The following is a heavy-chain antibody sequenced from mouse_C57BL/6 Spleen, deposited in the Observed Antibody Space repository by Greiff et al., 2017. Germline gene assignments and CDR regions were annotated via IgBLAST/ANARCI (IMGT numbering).Heavy chain of an antibody. CDR3: SYYYGSSYGGYYYAMDY. CDR1: GYSITSGYY. D-gene: IGHD1-1*01. V-gene: IGHV3-6*01. Sequence: EVKLQESGPGLVKPSQSLSLTCSVTGYSITSGYYWNWIRQFPGNKLEWMGYISYDGSNNYNPSLKNRISITRDTSKNQFFLKLHSVTTEDTATYFCSYYYGSSYGGYYYAMDYWGQGTSVTVSS. CDR2: ISYDGSN. J-gene: IGHJ4*01.